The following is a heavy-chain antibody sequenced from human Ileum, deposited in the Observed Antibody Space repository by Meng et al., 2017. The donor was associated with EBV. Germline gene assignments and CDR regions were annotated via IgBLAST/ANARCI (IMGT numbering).Heavy chain of an antibody. CDR2: MYYTGSS. J-gene: IGHJ4*02. V-gene: IGHV4-28*01. CDR1: GYSISSNNW. Sequence: QLQLQESGPGLVKPSXPLSLTCVVSGYSISSNNWWGWIRQSPGKGLEWIGYMYYTGSSSYSPSLKSRATISLDTAKNQFSLKLNSVTAVDTAVYYCARKQDSSGYYSWGQGILVTVSS. D-gene: IGHD3-22*01. CDR3: ARKQDSSGYYS.